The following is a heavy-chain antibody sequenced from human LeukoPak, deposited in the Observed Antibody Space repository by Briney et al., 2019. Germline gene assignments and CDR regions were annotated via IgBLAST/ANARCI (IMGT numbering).Heavy chain of an antibody. CDR1: GFTFSNYY. J-gene: IGHJ5*02. CDR2: ISGSGYT. D-gene: IGHD2-21*02. CDR3: VRIPNTANFPIWFTP. Sequence: GGSLRLSCAASGFTFSNYYMNWVRPAPEKGLEWISSISGSGYTYYAGSVKGRFSISRENARTSPYLQMNSLRADDTAMYYCVRIPNTANFPIWFTPWGQGTLVTVSS. V-gene: IGHV3-69-1*01.